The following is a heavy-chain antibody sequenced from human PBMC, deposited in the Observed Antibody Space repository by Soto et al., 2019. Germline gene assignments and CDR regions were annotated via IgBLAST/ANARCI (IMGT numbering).Heavy chain of an antibody. V-gene: IGHV3-48*02. J-gene: IGHJ6*02. CDR1: GFTFSSYS. D-gene: IGHD6-6*01. Sequence: GGSLRLSCAASGFTFSSYSMNWVRQAPGKGLEWVSYISSSSSTIYYADSVKGRFTISRDNAKNSLYLQMNSLRDEDTAVYYCARTPIKIPYSSSPTRWGMDVWGQGTTVTVSS. CDR2: ISSSSSTI. CDR3: ARTPIKIPYSSSPTRWGMDV.